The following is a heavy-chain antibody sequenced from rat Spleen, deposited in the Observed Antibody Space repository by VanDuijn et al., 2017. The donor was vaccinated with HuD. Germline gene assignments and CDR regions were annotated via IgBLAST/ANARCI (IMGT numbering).Heavy chain of an antibody. CDR3: TRSYGGYTQHWFAY. CDR2: ISYSGVT. V-gene: IGHV3-3*01. Sequence: EVQLQESGPGLVKSSQSLSLTCSVTGYSISSSYRWNWIRKFPGNKLEWLGYISYSGVTNYNPSLTSRISITRDTSKNQFFLQLHSVTTDDTATYFCTRSYGGYTQHWFAYWGQGTLVPVSS. CDR1: GYSISSSYR. J-gene: IGHJ3*01. D-gene: IGHD1-11*01.